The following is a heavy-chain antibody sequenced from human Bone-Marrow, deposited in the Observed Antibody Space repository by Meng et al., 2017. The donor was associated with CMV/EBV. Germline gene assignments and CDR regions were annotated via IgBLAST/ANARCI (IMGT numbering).Heavy chain of an antibody. J-gene: IGHJ3*02. Sequence: GGSLRLSCAASGFTFSSYGMHWVRQAPGKGLEWVAVISYDGSNKYYADSVKGRFTISRDNANNSLYLQMNSLRAEDTAVYYCARGATGGRRMAFDIWGQGTMVTVSS. CDR1: GFTFSSYG. CDR3: ARGATGGRRMAFDI. CDR2: ISYDGSNK. D-gene: IGHD1-14*01. V-gene: IGHV3-30*12.